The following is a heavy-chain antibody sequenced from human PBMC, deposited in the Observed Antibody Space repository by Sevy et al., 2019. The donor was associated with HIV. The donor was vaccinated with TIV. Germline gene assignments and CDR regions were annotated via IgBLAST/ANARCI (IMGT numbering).Heavy chain of an antibody. CDR3: ARKGEGYNNYYFDY. CDR1: GGSTRNSTYL. CDR2: INYNGRT. V-gene: IGHV4-39*01. D-gene: IGHD4-4*01. Sequence: SETLSLTCNVSGGSTRNSTYLWGWIRQPPGKGLVSIGDINYNGRTHYSPSLTSRVTISVDTSKNQFSLKLSSVTAADTAVYYWARKGEGYNNYYFDYWGQGILVTVSS. J-gene: IGHJ4*02.